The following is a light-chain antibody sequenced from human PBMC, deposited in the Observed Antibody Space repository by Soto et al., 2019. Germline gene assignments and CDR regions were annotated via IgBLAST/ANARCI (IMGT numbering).Light chain of an antibody. CDR3: QQYNGYSWT. Sequence: DIQMTQSPSTLSASVGDRVIITCRASQSLNNWLAWYQQRPGKAPKLLIYKATNLQNGVPSRFSGSGSGTEFTLTISSLQPDDFATYYGQQYNGYSWTFGQGTKVEVQ. V-gene: IGKV1-5*03. J-gene: IGKJ1*01. CDR1: QSLNNW. CDR2: KAT.